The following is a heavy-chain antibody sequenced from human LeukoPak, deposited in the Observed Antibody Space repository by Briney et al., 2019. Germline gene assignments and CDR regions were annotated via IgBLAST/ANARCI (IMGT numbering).Heavy chain of an antibody. D-gene: IGHD6-6*01. V-gene: IGHV3-73*01. CDR1: GFTFSGSA. CDR2: IGSKANSYAT. Sequence: GGSLRLSCAASGFTFSGSAMHWVRQASGKGLEWVGRIGSKANSYATAYAASVKGRFTISRDDSKNTAYLQMNSLKTEDTAVYYCTSREHSSSSYFDYWGQGTLVTVSS. CDR3: TSREHSSSSYFDY. J-gene: IGHJ4*02.